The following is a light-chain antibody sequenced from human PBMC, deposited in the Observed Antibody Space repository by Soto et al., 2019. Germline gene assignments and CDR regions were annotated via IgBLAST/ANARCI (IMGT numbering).Light chain of an antibody. J-gene: IGLJ2*01. CDR2: DNN. V-gene: IGLV1-51*01. Sequence: QSVLTQPPSVSAAPGQEVTISCSGSSSNIGDNYVSWYQQFPGTAPKLLIYDNNERPSGIPDRFSGSKSGTSATLGITGLQTGDEADYYCGTWDSSLSVVVFGGGTKLTVL. CDR3: GTWDSSLSVVV. CDR1: SSNIGDNY.